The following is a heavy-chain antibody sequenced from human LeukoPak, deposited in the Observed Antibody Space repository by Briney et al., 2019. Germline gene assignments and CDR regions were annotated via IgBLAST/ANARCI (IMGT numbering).Heavy chain of an antibody. CDR3: ASNVAVAGDYNWFDP. V-gene: IGHV1-18*01. Sequence: GASVKVSCKASGYTFTSYGISWVRQAPGQGLEWMGWISAYNGNTNYAQKLQGRVTMTTDTSTSTAYMELRSPRSDDTAVYYCASNVAVAGDYNWFDPWGQGTLVTVSS. J-gene: IGHJ5*02. D-gene: IGHD6-19*01. CDR2: ISAYNGNT. CDR1: GYTFTSYG.